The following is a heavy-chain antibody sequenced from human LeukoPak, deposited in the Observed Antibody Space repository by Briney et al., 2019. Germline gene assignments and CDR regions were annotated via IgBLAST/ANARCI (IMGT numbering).Heavy chain of an antibody. V-gene: IGHV4-61*02. J-gene: IGHJ3*02. D-gene: IGHD3-22*01. CDR2: IYTSGST. Sequence: PSQTLSLTCTVSGGSISSGSYSWSWIRQPAGKGLEWIGRIYTSGSTNYNPSLKSRVTISVDTSKNQFSLKLSSVTAADTAVYYCARDAYNYYDSSRGAFDIWGQGTMVTVSS. CDR1: GGSISSGSYS. CDR3: ARDAYNYYDSSRGAFDI.